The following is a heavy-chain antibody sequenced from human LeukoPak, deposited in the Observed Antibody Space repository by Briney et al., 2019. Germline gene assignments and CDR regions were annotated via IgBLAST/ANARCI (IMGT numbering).Heavy chain of an antibody. J-gene: IGHJ4*02. Sequence: GGSLRLSCVASGFTFSDYDMHWVRQDPGKGLEWVASMRNDGSQIYYADSVKGRFTISRDNSKNTLYLQMNSLRVEDTAIYYCARVGRFYYDSSGRSDYWGQGTLVTVSS. D-gene: IGHD3-22*01. CDR3: ARVGRFYYDSSGRSDY. CDR2: MRNDGSQI. V-gene: IGHV3-30*02. CDR1: GFTFSDYD.